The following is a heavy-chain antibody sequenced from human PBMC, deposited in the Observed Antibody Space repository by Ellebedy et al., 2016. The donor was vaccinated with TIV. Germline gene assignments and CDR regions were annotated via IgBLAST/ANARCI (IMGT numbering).Heavy chain of an antibody. V-gene: IGHV3-33*08. D-gene: IGHD6-19*01. CDR1: GFTFSAFG. CDR3: ARDIAVVNYFDH. J-gene: IGHJ4*02. CDR2: LWPDGSRK. Sequence: PGGSLRLSCAASGFTFSAFGMHWVRQAPGKGLEWVAVLWPDGSRKYYADSVKGRFAISRDNSKSTLYPQINSLRAEDTAVYYCARDIAVVNYFDHWGQGTLVTVSS.